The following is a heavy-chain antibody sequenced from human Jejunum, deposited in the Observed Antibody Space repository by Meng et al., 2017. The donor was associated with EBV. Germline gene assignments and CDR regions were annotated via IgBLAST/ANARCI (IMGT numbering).Heavy chain of an antibody. Sequence: VQIPPSGTSRLKPSETPSLTSSGSGGSFGGYLWTRIRPAPGKGLEWIGEIKQVGSTNYNPSLKSRVTISVDPSNIQFSLKVTSLTAADTAVYYCARSGAIIGVQGAPDYWGQGTLVTVSS. J-gene: IGHJ4*02. V-gene: IGHV4-34*01. CDR3: ARSGAIIGVQGAPDY. CDR1: GGSFGGYL. CDR2: IKQVGST. D-gene: IGHD3-3*01.